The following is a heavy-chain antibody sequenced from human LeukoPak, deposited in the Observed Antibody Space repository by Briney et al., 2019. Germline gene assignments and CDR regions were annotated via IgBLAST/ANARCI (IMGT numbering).Heavy chain of an antibody. V-gene: IGHV3-15*01. D-gene: IGHD2-2*01. Sequence: GGSLRLSCAASGFTFTNAWMSWVRQAPGKGLEWVGRIKSKTDGGTTDYAAPVKGRFTNSRDDSKNTLYLQMNSLKTEDTAVYYCARDLGDCSSTSCYFDYYYGMDVWGQGTTVTVSS. J-gene: IGHJ6*02. CDR2: IKSKTDGGTT. CDR3: ARDLGDCSSTSCYFDYYYGMDV. CDR1: GFTFTNAW.